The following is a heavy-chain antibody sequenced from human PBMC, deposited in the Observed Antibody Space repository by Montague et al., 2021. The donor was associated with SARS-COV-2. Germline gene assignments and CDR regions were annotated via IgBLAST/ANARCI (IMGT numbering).Heavy chain of an antibody. CDR1: GGSINSSSYY. CDR3: ARGEEEMATIVDEYFDY. Sequence: SETLSLTCTVSGGSINSSSYYWGWIRQPPGKGLEWIGSIYYSGSTYYNPSLKSRVTISVDTSKNQFSLKLSSVTAADTAVYYCARGEEEMATIVDEYFDYWGQGTLVTVSS. CDR2: IYYSGST. D-gene: IGHD5-24*01. J-gene: IGHJ4*02. V-gene: IGHV4-39*01.